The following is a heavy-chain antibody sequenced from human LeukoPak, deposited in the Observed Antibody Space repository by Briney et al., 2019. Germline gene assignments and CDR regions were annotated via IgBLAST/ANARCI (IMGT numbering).Heavy chain of an antibody. Sequence: SVKVSCKASGGTFSSYAISWVRQAPGQGLEWMGRIIPILGIANYAQKFQGRVTITADKSTSTAYMELSSLRSEDTAVYYCAREYDSSGYYYVLRYYYYYGMDVWGQGTTVTVSS. D-gene: IGHD3-22*01. CDR2: IIPILGIA. CDR1: GGTFSSYA. CDR3: AREYDSSGYYYVLRYYYYYGMDV. V-gene: IGHV1-69*04. J-gene: IGHJ6*02.